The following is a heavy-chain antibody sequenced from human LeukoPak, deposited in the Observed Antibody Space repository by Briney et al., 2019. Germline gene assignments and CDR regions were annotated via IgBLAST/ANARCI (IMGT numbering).Heavy chain of an antibody. V-gene: IGHV4-30-2*01. Sequence: SETLSLTCSVSGGSISSGGYSWRWIRQPPGKGLEWIGYINHSGNTYHNPSLMSRVTISVDRSKNQFSLKLNSVTAADTAVYFCARGLLFAGNSYFDYWGQGVLVTVSS. J-gene: IGHJ4*02. CDR3: ARGLLFAGNSYFDY. CDR2: INHSGNT. CDR1: GGSISSGGYS. D-gene: IGHD4-23*01.